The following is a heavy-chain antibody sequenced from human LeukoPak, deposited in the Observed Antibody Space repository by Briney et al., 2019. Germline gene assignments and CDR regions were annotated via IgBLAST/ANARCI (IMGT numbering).Heavy chain of an antibody. CDR2: IYHSGST. J-gene: IGHJ5*02. CDR3: ARKDDYVWGSYRYWWFDP. CDR1: GSSISSSNW. V-gene: IGHV4-4*02. Sequence: PSGTLSLTCAVSGSSISSSNWWSWVRQPPGKGLEWIGEIYHSGSTNYNPSLKSRVTISVDKSKNQFSLKMSSVTAADTAVYYCARKDDYVWGSYRYWWFDPWGQGTLVTVSS. D-gene: IGHD3-16*02.